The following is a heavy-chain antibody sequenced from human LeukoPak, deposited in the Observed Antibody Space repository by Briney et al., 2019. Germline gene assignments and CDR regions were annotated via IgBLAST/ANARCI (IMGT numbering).Heavy chain of an antibody. CDR2: IYYSGST. CDR3: ARSHYYDSSGYSARWYYFDY. V-gene: IGHV4-30-4*08. J-gene: IGHJ4*02. Sequence: PSQTLSLTCTVSGGSISSGDYYWSWIRQPPGKGLEWIGHIYYSGSTYYNPSLKSRVTMSVDTSKNQFSLKLSSVTAADTAVYYCARSHYYDSSGYSARWYYFDYWGQGTLVTVSS. D-gene: IGHD3-22*01. CDR1: GGSISSGDYY.